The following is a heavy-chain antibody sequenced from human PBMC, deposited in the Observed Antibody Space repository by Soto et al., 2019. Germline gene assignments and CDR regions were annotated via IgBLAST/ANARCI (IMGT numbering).Heavy chain of an antibody. Sequence: EVQLLESGGGLVQPGGSLRLACAASGFTFSSNAMNWVRQAPGKGLEWVSVISNSGDNAYYADSVKGRFTISRDNSKNMIYLQMHSLRADDTAIYYCAKDRYYPSPGAVDSWGQGTLVVVSS. J-gene: IGHJ4*02. CDR1: GFTFSSNA. V-gene: IGHV3-23*01. CDR2: ISNSGDNA. CDR3: AKDRYYPSPGAVDS. D-gene: IGHD2-21*01.